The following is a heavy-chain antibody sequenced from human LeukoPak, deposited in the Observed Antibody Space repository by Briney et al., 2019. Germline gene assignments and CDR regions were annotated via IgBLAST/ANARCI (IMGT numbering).Heavy chain of an antibody. CDR3: ARGLMSAVGVGYFDY. D-gene: IGHD1-26*01. Sequence: ASVRVSCKASGYTFTAYYIHRVRQAPGQGLEWLGWINPNSGDTNYAQKFQGRVTMTRDTSITTAYMELSRLKSDDTAVYYCARGLMSAVGVGYFDYWGQGTLVTVSS. CDR2: INPNSGDT. J-gene: IGHJ4*02. CDR1: GYTFTAYY. V-gene: IGHV1-2*02.